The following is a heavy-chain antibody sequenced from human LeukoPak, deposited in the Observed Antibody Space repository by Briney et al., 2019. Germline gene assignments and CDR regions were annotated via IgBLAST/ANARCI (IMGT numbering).Heavy chain of an antibody. D-gene: IGHD3-9*01. CDR1: GFTFSSYG. CDR3: ARDLDWGAFDA. J-gene: IGHJ5*02. V-gene: IGHV3-30*03. Sequence: GGSLRLSCAASGFTFSSYGMHWVRQAPGKGLEWVAVISFDGSNKNYADSVKGRFTISRDNSKNTVSLQMNSLRAEDTALYYCARDLDWGAFDAWGQGTLVTVSS. CDR2: ISFDGSNK.